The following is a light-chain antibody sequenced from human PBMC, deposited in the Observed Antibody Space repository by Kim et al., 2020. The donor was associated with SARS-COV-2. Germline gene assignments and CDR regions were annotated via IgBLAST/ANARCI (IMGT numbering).Light chain of an antibody. CDR2: GKN. CDR1: SLRSYY. CDR3: NSRDSSGNHLGV. Sequence: GQTVRITCQGDSLRSYYESWYQQKPGQAPVLVIYGKNNRPSGIPDRFSGSSSGNTDSLTITGAQAEDEADYYCNSRDSSGNHLGVFGGGTQLTVL. V-gene: IGLV3-19*01. J-gene: IGLJ3*02.